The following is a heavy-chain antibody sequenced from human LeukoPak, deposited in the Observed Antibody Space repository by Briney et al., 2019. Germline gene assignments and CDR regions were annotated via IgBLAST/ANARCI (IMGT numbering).Heavy chain of an antibody. D-gene: IGHD4-17*01. CDR3: AMLAAVGDYLNEWFDP. CDR1: GGTFSSYA. Sequence: SVKVSCKASGGTFSSYAISWVRQAPGQGLEWMGRIIPIFGIANYAQKFQGRVTITANKSTSTAYMELSSLRSEDTAVYYCAMLAAVGDYLNEWFDPWGQGTLVTVSS. V-gene: IGHV1-69*04. J-gene: IGHJ5*02. CDR2: IIPIFGIA.